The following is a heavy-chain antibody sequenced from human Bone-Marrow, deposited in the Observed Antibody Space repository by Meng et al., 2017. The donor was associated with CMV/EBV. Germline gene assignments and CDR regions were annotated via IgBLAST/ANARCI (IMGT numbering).Heavy chain of an antibody. D-gene: IGHD2-2*01. CDR3: ARDIVVVPAVITVPYYYYGMDV. V-gene: IGHV3-48*04. Sequence: GGSLRLSCAASGFTFSSYSMNWVRQAPGKGLEWVSYISSSSSTIYYADSVKGRFTISRDNAKNSLYLQMNSLRAEDTAVYYCARDIVVVPAVITVPYYYYGMDVWGQGTTVTVYS. J-gene: IGHJ6*01. CDR2: ISSSSSTI. CDR1: GFTFSSYS.